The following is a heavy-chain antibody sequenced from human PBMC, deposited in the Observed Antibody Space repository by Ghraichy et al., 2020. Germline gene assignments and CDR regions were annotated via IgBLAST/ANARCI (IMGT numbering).Heavy chain of an antibody. CDR2: INRDGSST. CDR3: ARVSDSGYGYPDY. J-gene: IGHJ4*02. CDR1: GFSFSYSW. Sequence: GESLNISCAASGFSFSYSWMHWVRQAPGKGLVWVSRINRDGSSTNYADSVKGRFTISRDNAKNTLYLEMNSLRAEDTAVYYCARVSDSGYGYPDYWGQGTLVTVSS. V-gene: IGHV3-74*01. D-gene: IGHD5-12*01.